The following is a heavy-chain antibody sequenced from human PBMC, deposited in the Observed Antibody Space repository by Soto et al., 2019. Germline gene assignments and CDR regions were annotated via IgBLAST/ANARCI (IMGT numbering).Heavy chain of an antibody. CDR1: GYTFTSYG. D-gene: IGHD6-13*01. CDR2: ISAYNGNT. CDR3: ARSIGSWPRDNWFDP. Sequence: ASVKVSCKASGYTFTSYGISWVRQAPGQGLEWMGWISAYNGNTNYAQKLQGRVTMTTDTSTSTAYMELRSLRSDDTAVYYCARSIGSWPRDNWFDPWGQGTLVTVSS. J-gene: IGHJ5*02. V-gene: IGHV1-18*01.